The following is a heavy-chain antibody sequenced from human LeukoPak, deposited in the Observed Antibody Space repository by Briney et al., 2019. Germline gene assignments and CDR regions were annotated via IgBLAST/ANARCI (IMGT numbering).Heavy chain of an antibody. CDR3: ARGGYSYGYYFDY. V-gene: IGHV4-39*07. Sequence: SETLSLACTVSGGSISSSSYFWGWIRQPPGKGLEWIGSIYSSGSTYYNPALKSRVTISVDRSKNQFSLKLSSVTAADTAVYYCARGGYSYGYYFDYWGQGTLVTVSS. CDR1: GGSISSSSYF. D-gene: IGHD5-18*01. J-gene: IGHJ4*02. CDR2: IYSSGST.